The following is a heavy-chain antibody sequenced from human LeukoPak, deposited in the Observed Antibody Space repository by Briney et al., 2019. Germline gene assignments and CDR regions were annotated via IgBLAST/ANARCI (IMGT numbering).Heavy chain of an antibody. CDR1: GYTFTSYY. Sequence: ASVKVSCKASGYTFTSYYMHWVRQAPGQGLEWMGIINPSGGSTSYAQKFQGRVTMTRDMSTSTVYMELSSLRSEDTAVYYCARAPYPYSNHYYYYYYMDVWGKGTTVTVSS. CDR2: INPSGGST. D-gene: IGHD4-11*01. V-gene: IGHV1-46*01. J-gene: IGHJ6*03. CDR3: ARAPYPYSNHYYYYYYMDV.